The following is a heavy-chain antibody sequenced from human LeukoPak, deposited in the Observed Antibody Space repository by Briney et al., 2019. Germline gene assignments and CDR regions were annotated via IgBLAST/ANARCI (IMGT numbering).Heavy chain of an antibody. CDR2: IYYSGST. J-gene: IGHJ3*02. Sequence: SETLSLTCTVSGGSISSSSYYWGWIRQPPGKGLEWIGSIYYSGSTYYNPSLKSRVTISVDTSKNQFSLKLSSVTAADTAVYYCARSFSGRKRNAFDIWGQGTMVTVSS. D-gene: IGHD1-26*01. CDR3: ARSFSGRKRNAFDI. V-gene: IGHV4-39*07. CDR1: GGSISSSSYY.